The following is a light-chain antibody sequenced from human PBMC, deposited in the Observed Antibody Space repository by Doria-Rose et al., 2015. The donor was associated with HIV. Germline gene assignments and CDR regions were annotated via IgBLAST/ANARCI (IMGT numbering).Light chain of an antibody. CDR1: QSFSSTY. CDR3: HQYGTSWT. V-gene: IGKV3-20*01. J-gene: IGKJ1*01. CDR2: DGS. Sequence: TQSPGTLSLSPGERATLSCRASQSFSSTYLAWYQQKPGQAPSLLIYDGSTGATGIPDRLSASGSGTDFTLTINRLEPEDFALYYCHQYGTSWTFGQGTKVEI.